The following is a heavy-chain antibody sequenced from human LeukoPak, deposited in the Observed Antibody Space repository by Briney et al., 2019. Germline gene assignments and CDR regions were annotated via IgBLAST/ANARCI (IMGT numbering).Heavy chain of an antibody. Sequence: PSETLSLTCTVSGGSISSYYWSWIRQPPGKGLEWIGYIYYSGSTNYNPTLKSRVTISVDTSKNQFSLKLSSVTAADTAVYYCARWGIAAAGTSDAFGIWGQGTMVTVSS. CDR1: GGSISSYY. V-gene: IGHV4-59*12. CDR3: ARWGIAAAGTSDAFGI. CDR2: IYYSGST. D-gene: IGHD6-13*01. J-gene: IGHJ3*02.